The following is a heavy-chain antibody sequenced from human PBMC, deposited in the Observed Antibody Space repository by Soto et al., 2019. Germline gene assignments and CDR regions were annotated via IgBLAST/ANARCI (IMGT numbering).Heavy chain of an antibody. J-gene: IGHJ6*01. CDR2: INHSGST. D-gene: IGHD3-22*01. CDR3: ARVVIVVVITTYYYYYGMDV. V-gene: IGHV4-34*01. CDR1: GGSFSGYY. Sequence: ASETLSLTCAVYGGSFSGYYWSWIRQPPGKGLEWIGGINHSGSTNYKPSLKSRVTISVDTSKNQLSLKLSSVTAADTAVYYCARVVIVVVITTYYYYYGMDVWGQGTTVTVSS.